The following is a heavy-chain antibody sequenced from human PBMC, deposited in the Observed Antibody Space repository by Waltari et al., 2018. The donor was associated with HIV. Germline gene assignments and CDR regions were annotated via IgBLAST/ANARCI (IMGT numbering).Heavy chain of an antibody. CDR3: ARDDYGMDV. CDR1: GFTFISSR. Sequence: EVQLVESGGGLVQPGGSLRLSCAASGFTFISSRMHWVRQAPGKGLEWVSYISSSSSTIYYADSVKGRFTISRDNAKNSLYLQMNSLRAEDTAVYYCARDDYGMDVWGQGTTVTVSS. CDR2: ISSSSSTI. V-gene: IGHV3-48*04. J-gene: IGHJ6*02.